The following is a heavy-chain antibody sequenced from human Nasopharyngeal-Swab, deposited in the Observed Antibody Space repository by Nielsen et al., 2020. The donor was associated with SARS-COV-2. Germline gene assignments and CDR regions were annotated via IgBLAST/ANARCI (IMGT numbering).Heavy chain of an antibody. CDR1: GFTFSSYW. Sequence: GESLKISCAASGFTFSSYWMHWVRQAPGKGLVWVSRINSDGSSTSYADSVKGRFTISRDNAKNTLYLQMNSLRAEDTAVYYCARGPLGGYCSSTSCYSGAFDIWGQGTMVTVSS. D-gene: IGHD2-2*01. CDR3: ARGPLGGYCSSTSCYSGAFDI. J-gene: IGHJ3*02. V-gene: IGHV3-74*01. CDR2: INSDGSST.